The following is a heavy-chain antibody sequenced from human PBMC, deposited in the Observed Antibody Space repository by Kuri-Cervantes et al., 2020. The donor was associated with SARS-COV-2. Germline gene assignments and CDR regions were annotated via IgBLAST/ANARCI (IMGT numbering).Heavy chain of an antibody. Sequence: SETLSLTCTVPGGPISSGSYYWSWIRQPAGKGLEWIGRIYTGGSTNYNPSLKSRVTISVDTSKNQFSLKLSSVTAADTAVYYCARGPPDLGEEWFDPWGQGTLVTVSS. CDR3: ARGPPDLGEEWFDP. D-gene: IGHD3-10*01. CDR2: IYTGGST. J-gene: IGHJ5*02. V-gene: IGHV4-61*02. CDR1: GGPISSGSYY.